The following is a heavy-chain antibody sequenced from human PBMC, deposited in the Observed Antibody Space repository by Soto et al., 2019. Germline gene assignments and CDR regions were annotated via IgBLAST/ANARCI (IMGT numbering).Heavy chain of an antibody. Sequence: GESLKISCKGSGYIFTSYWIGWVRQMPGKGLEWMGIIYLGDSDTRYSPSFQGQVTISADKSTSTAYLQWSSLKASDTAMYYCARYKSSSASADYWGQGTLVTVSS. V-gene: IGHV5-51*01. D-gene: IGHD6-13*01. J-gene: IGHJ4*02. CDR3: ARYKSSSASADY. CDR1: GYIFTSYW. CDR2: IYLGDSDT.